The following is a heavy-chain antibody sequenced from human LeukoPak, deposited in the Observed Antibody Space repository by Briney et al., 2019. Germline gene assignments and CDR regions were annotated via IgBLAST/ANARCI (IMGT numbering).Heavy chain of an antibody. J-gene: IGHJ4*02. CDR1: GGSISSGGYY. V-gene: IGHV4-31*03. Sequence: SETLSLTCTVSGGSISSGGYYWSWIRQHPGKGLEWIGYIYYSGSTYYNPCLKSRVTISVDTSKNQFSLKLSSVTAADTAVYYCASGTVATIFDYWGQGTLVTVSS. CDR2: IYYSGST. D-gene: IGHD5-12*01. CDR3: ASGTVATIFDY.